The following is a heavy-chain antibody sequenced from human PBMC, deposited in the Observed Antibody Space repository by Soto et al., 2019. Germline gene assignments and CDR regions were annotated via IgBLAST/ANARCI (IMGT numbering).Heavy chain of an antibody. D-gene: IGHD6-19*01. CDR2: ISAYNGNT. CDR3: ATSFKQWLARAFDY. CDR1: GYTFTSYG. V-gene: IGHV1-18*01. Sequence: ASVKVSCKASGYTFTSYGISWVRQAPGQGLEWMGWISAYNGNTNYAQKLQGRVTMTTDTSTDTAYMELSSLRSEDTAVYYCATSFKQWLARAFDYWGQGTLVTVSS. J-gene: IGHJ4*02.